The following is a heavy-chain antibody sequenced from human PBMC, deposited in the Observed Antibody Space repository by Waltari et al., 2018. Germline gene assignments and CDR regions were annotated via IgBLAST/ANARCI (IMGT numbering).Heavy chain of an antibody. D-gene: IGHD6-13*01. CDR1: GGSISSRSYY. J-gene: IGHJ4*02. Sequence: QLQLQESGPGLVKPSETLSLTCTVSGGSISSRSYYWGWIRQPPGKGLEWIGSIYYSGSTYYNPSLKSRVTISVDTSKNQFSLKLSSVTAADTAVYYCATEVSTAAAVSFFDYWGQGTLVTVSS. CDR3: ATEVSTAAAVSFFDY. V-gene: IGHV4-39*01. CDR2: IYYSGST.